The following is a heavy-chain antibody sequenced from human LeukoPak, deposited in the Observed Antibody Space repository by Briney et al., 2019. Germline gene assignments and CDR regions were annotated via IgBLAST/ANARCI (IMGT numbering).Heavy chain of an antibody. CDR2: INHSGST. V-gene: IGHV4-34*01. CDR3: ARGPGTWYYY. D-gene: IGHD6-13*01. J-gene: IGHJ4*02. CDR1: GGSISSYY. Sequence: KTSETLSLTCNVSGGSISSYYWSWIRQPPGKGLEWIGEINHSGSTNYNPSLKSRVTISIDTSKNQFSLKLSSVTAADTALYYCARGPGTWYYYWGQGTLVTVSS.